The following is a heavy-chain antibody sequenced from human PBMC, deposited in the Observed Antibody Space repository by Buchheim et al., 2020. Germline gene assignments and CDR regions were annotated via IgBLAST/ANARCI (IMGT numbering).Heavy chain of an antibody. Sequence: QVQLVESGGGVVQPGRSLRLSCAASGFTFSSYAMHWVRQAPGKGLEWVAVISYDGSNKYYADSVKGRFTISRDNSKNTLYLQMNSLRAEDTAVYYCAREEPRLLRQFYYYGMDVWGQGTT. CDR1: GFTFSSYA. V-gene: IGHV3-30*04. CDR3: AREEPRLLRQFYYYGMDV. D-gene: IGHD1-14*01. CDR2: ISYDGSNK. J-gene: IGHJ6*02.